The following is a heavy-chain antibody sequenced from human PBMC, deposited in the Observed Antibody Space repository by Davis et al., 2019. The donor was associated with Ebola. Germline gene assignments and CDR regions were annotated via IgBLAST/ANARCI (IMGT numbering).Heavy chain of an antibody. CDR1: GYTFTSYD. CDR2: MNPNSGNT. V-gene: IGHV1-8*01. J-gene: IGHJ4*02. D-gene: IGHD5-12*01. CDR3: ARDAGYAYDY. Sequence: AASVKVSCKASGYTFTSYDINWVRQATGQGLEWMGWMNPNSGNTGYAQKFQGRVTMTTDTSTSTAYMELRSLRSDDTAVYYCARDAGYAYDYWGQGTLVTVSS.